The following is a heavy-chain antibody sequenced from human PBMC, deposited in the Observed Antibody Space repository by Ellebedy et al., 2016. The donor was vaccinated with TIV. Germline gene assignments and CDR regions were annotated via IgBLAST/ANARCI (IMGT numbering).Heavy chain of an antibody. Sequence: GGSLRLXCAASGFTFSFYWMGWVRQAPGKGLEWVANIKQDGSEKHYADSVKGRFTISRDNAKNSLYLQMNSLGAEDTAVYFCARGRYYCSSTSCYAPAWFGPWGQGTLVTVSS. D-gene: IGHD2-2*01. CDR3: ARGRYYCSSTSCYAPAWFGP. V-gene: IGHV3-7*01. CDR1: GFTFSFYW. J-gene: IGHJ5*02. CDR2: IKQDGSEK.